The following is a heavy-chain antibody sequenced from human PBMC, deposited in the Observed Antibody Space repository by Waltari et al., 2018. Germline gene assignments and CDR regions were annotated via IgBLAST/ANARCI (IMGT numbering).Heavy chain of an antibody. CDR1: GYTFTGYY. CDR3: AREGSIAARPVDYYSMDV. Sequence: QVQLVQSGAEVRKPGASVKVSCKASGYTFTGYYMHWVRQAPGQGLEWMGWINPNSGGTNFAQKFQGRVTLTRDTSISTAYMELSRLRSDDTAVYYCAREGSIAARPVDYYSMDVWGKGTTVTVSS. V-gene: IGHV1-2*02. J-gene: IGHJ6*03. CDR2: INPNSGGT. D-gene: IGHD6-6*01.